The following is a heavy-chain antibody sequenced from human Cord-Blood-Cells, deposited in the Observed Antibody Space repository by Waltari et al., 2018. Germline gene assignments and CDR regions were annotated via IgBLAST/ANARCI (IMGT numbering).Heavy chain of an antibody. CDR1: GGTFSSYA. D-gene: IGHD2-2*01. CDR3: ARVVVPAAIRPQYYFDY. CDR2: IIPIFGTA. J-gene: IGHJ4*02. V-gene: IGHV1-69*12. Sequence: QVQLVQSGAEVKKPGSSVKVSCKASGGTFSSYAISWVRQAPGQGLEWMGGIIPIFGTANDAPEFQGRVTITADESTSTAYMELSSLRSEDTAVYYCARVVVPAAIRPQYYFDYWGQGTLVTVSS.